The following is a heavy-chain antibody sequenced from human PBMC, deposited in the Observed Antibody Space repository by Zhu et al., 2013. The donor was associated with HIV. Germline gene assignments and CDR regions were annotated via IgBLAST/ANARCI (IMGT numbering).Heavy chain of an antibody. CDR2: INPNSGGT. V-gene: IGHV1-2*02. J-gene: IGHJ2*01. D-gene: IGHD4-17*01. Sequence: QVQLVQSGAEVKKPGASVKVSCKASGYTFTGYYMHWVRQAPGQGLEWMGWINPNSGGTNYAQKFQGRVTMTRDTSISTAYMELSRLRSDDTAVYYCARIYGDYSSRGLWYFDLWGRGTLVTVSS. CDR1: GYTFTGYY. CDR3: ARIYGDYSSRGLWYFDL.